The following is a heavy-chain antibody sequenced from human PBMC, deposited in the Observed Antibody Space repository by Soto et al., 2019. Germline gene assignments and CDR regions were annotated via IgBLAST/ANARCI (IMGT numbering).Heavy chain of an antibody. CDR2: INGAGDGT. Sequence: PGGSLRLSCAASGFIFNNFVMSWVRQAPGKGLEWVSGINGAGDGTYYADSVKGRFTISRDNSKSTLYLQMNSLRAEDTAVYYCAKDRPNGMDVWGQGTTVTVSS. CDR3: AKDRPNGMDV. J-gene: IGHJ6*02. V-gene: IGHV3-23*01. CDR1: GFIFNNFV.